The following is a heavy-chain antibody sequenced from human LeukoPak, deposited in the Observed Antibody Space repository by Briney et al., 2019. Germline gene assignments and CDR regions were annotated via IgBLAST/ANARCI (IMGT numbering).Heavy chain of an antibody. D-gene: IGHD3-16*01. CDR3: AKGFVRFDY. Sequence: GSLRLSCAASGFIFSNFDMSWVRQAPGKGLEWVSVISDSGGNTYYADSVKGRFTISRDNSKYTLHLQMNSLRAEDTAVYYCAKGFVRFDYWGQGTLVTVSS. CDR2: ISDSGGNT. CDR1: GFIFSNFD. J-gene: IGHJ4*02. V-gene: IGHV3-23*01.